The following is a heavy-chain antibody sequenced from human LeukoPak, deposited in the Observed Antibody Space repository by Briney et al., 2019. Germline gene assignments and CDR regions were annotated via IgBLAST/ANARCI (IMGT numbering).Heavy chain of an antibody. Sequence: TGGSLRLSCAASGFTFSNYWMHWVRQAPGKGLVWVSRIKTDGTITGYADAVKGRSTISRDNAKNTVYLQMNNLRTEDTAVYYCIRDRTVITLFDYWGQGSLVTVSS. CDR1: GFTFSNYW. CDR3: IRDRTVITLFDY. V-gene: IGHV3-74*01. CDR2: IKTDGTIT. D-gene: IGHD4-23*01. J-gene: IGHJ4*02.